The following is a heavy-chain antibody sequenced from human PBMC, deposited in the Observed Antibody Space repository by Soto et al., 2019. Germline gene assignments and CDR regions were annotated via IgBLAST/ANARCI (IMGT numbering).Heavy chain of an antibody. D-gene: IGHD3-10*01. J-gene: IGHJ4*02. CDR2: INPNSGSI. CDR1: GNTFTSYD. Sequence: AASVKVSCKASGNTFTSYDINWVRQATGHGLEWMGWINPNSGSIGYAQKFQGRVTMTRDTAIRTAYMEVSRLRSDDTAVYYCARGRASGSYYLLDYWGQGTLVTVSS. V-gene: IGHV1-8*01. CDR3: ARGRASGSYYLLDY.